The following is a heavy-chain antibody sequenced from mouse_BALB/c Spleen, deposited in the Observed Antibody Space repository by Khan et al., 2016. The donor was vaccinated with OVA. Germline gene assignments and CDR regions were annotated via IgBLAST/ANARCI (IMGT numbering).Heavy chain of an antibody. CDR3: RRHGYVAWFTY. CDR2: IDPFSGGT. Sequence: VQLQQPGPELMKPGASVKISCKASGYSFTSYYIHWVIQSHGKSLEWIGYIDPFSGGTTYNQKFKGKATLTVDKSSNTAYIHLINLTSEDSAVYYCRRHGYVAWFTYWGQGTLVTVSA. D-gene: IGHD2-2*01. CDR1: GYSFTSYY. V-gene: IGHV1S135*01. J-gene: IGHJ3*01.